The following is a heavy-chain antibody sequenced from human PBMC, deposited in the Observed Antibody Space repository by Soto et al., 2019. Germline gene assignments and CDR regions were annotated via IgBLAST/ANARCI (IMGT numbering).Heavy chain of an antibody. CDR3: AKGSYEIFGVVRSWFDS. CDR1: GFTFSSYG. Sequence: AGGSLRLSCAASGFTFSSYGMHWVRQAPGKGLEWVAVISYDGSNKYYADSVKGRFTISRDNSKNTLYLQMNSLRAEDTAVYYCAKGSYEIFGVVRSWFDSWGQGTLVTVSS. CDR2: ISYDGSNK. D-gene: IGHD3-3*01. V-gene: IGHV3-30*18. J-gene: IGHJ5*01.